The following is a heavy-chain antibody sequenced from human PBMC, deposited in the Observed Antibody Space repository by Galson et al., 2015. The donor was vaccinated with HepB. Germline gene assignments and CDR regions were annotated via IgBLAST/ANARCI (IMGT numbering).Heavy chain of an antibody. D-gene: IGHD6-13*01. CDR2: ISYDGSNK. CDR1: GFTFSSYA. Sequence: SLRLSCAASGFTFSSYAMHWVRQAPGKGLEWVAVISYDGSNKYYADSVKGRFTISRDNSKNTLYLQMNSLRAEDTAVYYCARDPWVSWDGYYYYYMDVWGKGTTVTVSS. J-gene: IGHJ6*03. V-gene: IGHV3-30-3*01. CDR3: ARDPWVSWDGYYYYYMDV.